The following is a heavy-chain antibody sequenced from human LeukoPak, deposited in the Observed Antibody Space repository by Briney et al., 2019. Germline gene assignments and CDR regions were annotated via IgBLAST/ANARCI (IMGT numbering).Heavy chain of an antibody. Sequence: PSETLSLTCAVYGGSFSGYYWSWIRQPPGKGLEWIGEINHSGSTNYNPSPKSRVTISVDTSKNQFSLRLSSVTAADTALYYCARHAHNPRFDYWGQGTLVTVSS. J-gene: IGHJ4*02. D-gene: IGHD5-24*01. CDR3: ARHAHNPRFDY. V-gene: IGHV4-34*01. CDR2: INHSGST. CDR1: GGSFSGYY.